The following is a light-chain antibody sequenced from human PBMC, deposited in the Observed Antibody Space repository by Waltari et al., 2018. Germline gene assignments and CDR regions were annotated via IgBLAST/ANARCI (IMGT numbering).Light chain of an antibody. Sequence: SYELTQPPSVSVSPGQTARITCSGDALPKKYAYWYQQKSGQAPVLVIYEDSKRPPGIPERFSGSSSGTMATLTISGAQVEDEADYYCYSTDSSGNHGPWMFGGGTKLTVL. CDR1: ALPKKY. CDR2: EDS. CDR3: YSTDSSGNHGPWM. J-gene: IGLJ3*02. V-gene: IGLV3-10*01.